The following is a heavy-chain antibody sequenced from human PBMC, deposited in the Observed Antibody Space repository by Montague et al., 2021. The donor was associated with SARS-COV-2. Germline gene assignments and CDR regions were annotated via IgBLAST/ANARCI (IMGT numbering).Heavy chain of an antibody. CDR1: GGSITGYY. CDR3: VRDHPYGGPRGAYDI. Sequence: SETLSLTCTVSGGSITGYYWSWLRRSPGKGPEWIAYIYDGGAVNYNPSLGSRVTISTDTSKNQLSLKVNSVTAADTAVYYCVRDHPYGGPRGAYDIWGQGTVVTVSS. J-gene: IGHJ3*02. CDR2: IYDGGAV. D-gene: IGHD4-23*01. V-gene: IGHV4-59*01.